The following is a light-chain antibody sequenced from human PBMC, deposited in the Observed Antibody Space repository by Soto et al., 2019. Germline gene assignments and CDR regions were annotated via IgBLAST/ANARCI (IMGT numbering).Light chain of an antibody. Sequence: EIVLTQSPGALSLSPGERATLSCRASQSVSSSYLAWHQQRPGQAPRLLIYGASSRATDIPDRFSGSGSGTDFTLTISRLEPEDFAVYFCQHYGTSLALPFDGGTTVEIK. CDR1: QSVSSSY. J-gene: IGKJ4*01. CDR2: GAS. V-gene: IGKV3-20*01. CDR3: QHYGTSLALP.